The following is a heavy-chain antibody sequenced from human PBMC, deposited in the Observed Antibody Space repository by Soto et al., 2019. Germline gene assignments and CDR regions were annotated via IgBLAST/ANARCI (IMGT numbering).Heavy chain of an antibody. CDR2: IRSSGTTI. CDR3: ASVPYDLCPRQPIHFFDY. Sequence: PDGSLRLSCAASGFTFSDYYMSWIRQAPGKGLEWVSDIRSSGTTIYYADSVKGRFTISRDNAKNSLYLQMNSLRAEDTPVYYCASVPYDLCPRQPIHFFDYWGQGSLVTVSA. J-gene: IGHJ4*02. D-gene: IGHD3-3*01. V-gene: IGHV3-11*01. CDR1: GFTFSDYY.